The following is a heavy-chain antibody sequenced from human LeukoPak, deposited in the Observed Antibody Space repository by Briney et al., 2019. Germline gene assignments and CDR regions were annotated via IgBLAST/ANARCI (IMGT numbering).Heavy chain of an antibody. J-gene: IGHJ4*02. CDR2: INHSGST. CDR3: ASYGSGYNPLDY. V-gene: IGHV4-34*01. CDR1: GGSFSGYY. D-gene: IGHD3-10*01. Sequence: SETLSLTCAVYGGSFSGYYWSWIRQPPGKGLEWIGEINHSGSTNYNPSLKSRVTISVDTSKNQFSLKLSSVTAADTAVYYCASYGSGYNPLDYWGQGTLVTVSS.